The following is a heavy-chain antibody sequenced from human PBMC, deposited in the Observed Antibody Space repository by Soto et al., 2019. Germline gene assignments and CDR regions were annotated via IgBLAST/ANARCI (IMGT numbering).Heavy chain of an antibody. J-gene: IGHJ4*02. CDR3: ATVGAARPDFDY. V-gene: IGHV1-24*01. CDR2: FDPEDGET. CDR1: GYTLTELS. D-gene: IGHD6-6*01. Sequence: ASVKVSCKVSGYTLTELSMHWVRQAPGKGLEWMGGFDPEDGETIYAQKFQGRVTMIEDTSTDTAYMELSSLRSEDTAVYYCATVGAARPDFDYWGQGTLVTVSS.